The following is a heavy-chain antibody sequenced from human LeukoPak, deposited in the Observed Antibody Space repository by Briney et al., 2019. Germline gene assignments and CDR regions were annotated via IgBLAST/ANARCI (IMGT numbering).Heavy chain of an antibody. D-gene: IGHD6-19*01. CDR1: GGTFSSYA. J-gene: IGHJ6*02. Sequence: SVKVSCKASGGTFSSYAISWVRQAPGQGLEWMGGIIPIFGTANYAQKFQGRVTITADESTSTAYMELSSLRSEDTAVYYCASSSLNYSSGWYRNLVGYYYYYGMDVWGQGTTVTVSS. V-gene: IGHV1-69*01. CDR2: IIPIFGTA. CDR3: ASSSLNYSSGWYRNLVGYYYYYGMDV.